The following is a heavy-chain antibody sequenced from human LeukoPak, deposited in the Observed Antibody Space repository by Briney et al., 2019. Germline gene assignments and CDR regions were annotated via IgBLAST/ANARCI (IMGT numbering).Heavy chain of an antibody. CDR2: ISAYNGNT. CDR1: GGTFSSYA. J-gene: IGHJ4*02. V-gene: IGHV1-18*01. Sequence: ASVKVSCKAFGGTFSSYAISWVRQAPGQGLEWMGWISAYNGNTNYAQKLQGRVTMTTDTSTSTAYMELRSLRSDDTAVYYCARDWVVVVPAAIPSFDYWGQGTLVTVSS. CDR3: ARDWVVVVPAAIPSFDY. D-gene: IGHD2-2*02.